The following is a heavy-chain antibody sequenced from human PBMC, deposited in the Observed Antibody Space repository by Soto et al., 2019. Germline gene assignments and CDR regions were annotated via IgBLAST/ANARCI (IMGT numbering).Heavy chain of an antibody. Sequence: EVQLVESGGGLVKPGGSLRLSCAASGFTFSSYSMNWVRQAPGKGLEWVSSISSSSSYIYYADSVKGRFTISGDNAKNSLYLQMNILRAEDTAVYCCALSRMAGYHALDYWGQGTLVNFSS. CDR3: ALSRMAGYHALDY. CDR1: GFTFSSYS. J-gene: IGHJ4*02. V-gene: IGHV3-21*01. CDR2: ISSSSSYI. D-gene: IGHD6-19*01.